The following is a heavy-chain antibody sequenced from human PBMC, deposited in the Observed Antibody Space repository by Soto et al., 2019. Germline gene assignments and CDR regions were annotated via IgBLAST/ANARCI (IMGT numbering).Heavy chain of an antibody. CDR2: ISGSGGST. D-gene: IGHD3-10*01. J-gene: IGHJ5*02. CDR1: GFTFSSYA. Sequence: EVQLLESGGGLVQPGGSLRLSCAASGFTFSSYAMSWVRQAPGKGLEWVSAISGSGGSTYYADSVKGRFTSSRDNSKNTLYLQMNSLRAEDTAVYYCAKDASPRRSSGSYFPSWFDPWGQGTLVTVSS. V-gene: IGHV3-23*01. CDR3: AKDASPRRSSGSYFPSWFDP.